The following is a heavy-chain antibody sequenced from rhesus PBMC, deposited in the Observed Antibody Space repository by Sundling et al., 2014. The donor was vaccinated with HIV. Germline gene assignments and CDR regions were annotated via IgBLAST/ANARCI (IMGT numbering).Heavy chain of an antibody. D-gene: IGHD1-26*01. CDR2: ISSGDST. CDR1: GFTFSNYA. V-gene: IGHV3-103*01. J-gene: IGHJ6*01. CDR3: AKDYNWNSNGLHS. Sequence: EVQLVESGGGLAKPGGSLRLSCAASGFTFSNYAMHWVRQAPGKGLEWVSAISSGDSTFYADSVKGRFTISRDNSKKTLSLQMNSLRAEDTAVYFCAKDYNWNSNGLHSWGQGVVVTVSS.